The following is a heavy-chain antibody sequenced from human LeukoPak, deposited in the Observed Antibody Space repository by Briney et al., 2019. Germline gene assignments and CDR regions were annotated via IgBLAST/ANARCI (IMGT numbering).Heavy chain of an antibody. Sequence: PSETLSLTCAVYGGSFSGYNWSWIRQPPGKGLEWIGEINHSGSTNYNPSLKSRVTISVDTSKNQFSLKLSSVTAADTAVYYCARPYLAVPDAFDIWGQGTMVTVSS. CDR3: ARPYLAVPDAFDI. CDR2: INHSGST. D-gene: IGHD6-19*01. J-gene: IGHJ3*02. V-gene: IGHV4-34*01. CDR1: GGSFSGYN.